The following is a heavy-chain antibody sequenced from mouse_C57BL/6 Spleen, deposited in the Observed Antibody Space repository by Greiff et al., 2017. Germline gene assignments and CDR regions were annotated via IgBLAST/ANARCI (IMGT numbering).Heavy chain of an antibody. Sequence: VQLKQSVAELVRPGASVKLSCTASGFNIKNTYMHWVKQRPEKGLEWIGRIDPANGNTKYAPKFQGKATITADTYSNTAYLQLSSLTSEDTAIYYWASPVYYGSSYWFAYWVQGTLVTVSA. J-gene: IGHJ3*01. CDR3: ASPVYYGSSYWFAY. V-gene: IGHV14-3*01. D-gene: IGHD1-1*01. CDR1: GFNIKNTY. CDR2: IDPANGNT.